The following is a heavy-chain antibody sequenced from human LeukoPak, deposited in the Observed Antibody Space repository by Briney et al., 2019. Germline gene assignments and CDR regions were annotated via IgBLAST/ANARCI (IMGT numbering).Heavy chain of an antibody. V-gene: IGHV2-70*01. D-gene: IGHD3-22*01. CDR2: IDWDDDK. CDR3: ARIRYYYDSSGHFDY. Sequence: SGPTLLKPTPTLTLTCTFSGFSLRTRGLSVSWIRQPPGKALEWLTLIDWDDDKYYSTSLKTRLTISKDTSKNQVVLTMTNMDPVDTATYYCARIRYYYDSSGHFDYWGQGTLVTVSS. J-gene: IGHJ4*02. CDR1: GFSLRTRGLS.